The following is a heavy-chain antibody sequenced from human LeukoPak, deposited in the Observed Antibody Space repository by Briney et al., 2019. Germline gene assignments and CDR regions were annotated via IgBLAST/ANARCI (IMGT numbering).Heavy chain of an antibody. CDR3: ARDVVVPAAMSYGVWFDP. CDR2: IYHSGST. D-gene: IGHD2-2*01. V-gene: IGHV4-38-2*02. Sequence: SETLSLTCTVSGYSISSGYYWGWIRQPPGKGLEWIGSIYHSGSTYYNPSLKSRVTMSVDTSKNQFSLKLSSVTAADTAVYYCARDVVVPAAMSYGVWFDPWGQGTLVTVSS. CDR1: GYSISSGYY. J-gene: IGHJ5*02.